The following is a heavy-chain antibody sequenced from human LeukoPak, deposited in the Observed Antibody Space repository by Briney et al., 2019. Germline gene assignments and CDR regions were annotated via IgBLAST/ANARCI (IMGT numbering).Heavy chain of an antibody. CDR1: GYTFTGYY. J-gene: IGHJ4*02. CDR2: INPNSGGT. D-gene: IGHD3-22*01. CDR3: ARTTYYYNSSGYYYDY. V-gene: IGHV1-2*02. Sequence: ASVKVSCKASGYTFTGYYMHWVRQAPGQGLEWMGWINPNSGGTNYAQKFQSRVTMTRDTSISTAYMELSRLRSDDTAVYYCARTTYYYNSSGYYYDYWGQGTLVTVSS.